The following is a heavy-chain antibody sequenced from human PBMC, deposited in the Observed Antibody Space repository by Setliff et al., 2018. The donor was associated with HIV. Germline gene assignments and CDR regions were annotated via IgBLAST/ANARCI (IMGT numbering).Heavy chain of an antibody. CDR3: AHILQDPPSHFYYYFYMDV. CDR1: GFSLSSSGVV. D-gene: IGHD3-3*02. V-gene: IGHV2-5*02. Sequence: SGPTLVNPTQTLTLTCTVSGFSLSSSGVVVGWIRQPPGKALEWLALIYWDDDKRYSPSLKSRLTITKGTSKNQVVLTMTNMDPVDTATYYCAHILQDPPSHFYYYFYMDVWGKGTTVTVSS. J-gene: IGHJ6*03. CDR2: IYWDDDK.